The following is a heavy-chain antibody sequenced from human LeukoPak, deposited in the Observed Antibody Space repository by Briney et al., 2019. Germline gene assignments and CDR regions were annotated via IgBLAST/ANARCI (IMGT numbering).Heavy chain of an antibody. J-gene: IGHJ5*02. D-gene: IGHD3-10*01. Sequence: SETLSLTCTVSGYSISSGYYWGWIRKPPGKGLEWIGSVHHSGRTYYNPSLKSRVTISVDTSENQFSLKLASVTAADTAVYYCARIPHNVIRGVVVLQWFDPWGQGSLVNVSS. V-gene: IGHV4-38-2*02. CDR3: ARIPHNVIRGVVVLQWFDP. CDR2: VHHSGRT. CDR1: GYSISSGYY.